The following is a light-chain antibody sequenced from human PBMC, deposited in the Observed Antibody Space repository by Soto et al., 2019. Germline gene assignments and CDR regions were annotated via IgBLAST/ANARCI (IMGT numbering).Light chain of an antibody. J-gene: IGLJ1*01. CDR1: SSDIGAYNY. CDR2: DVN. CDR3: CSFVGGFTFD. Sequence: QSVLTQPRSVSGSPGQSVTISCAGSSSDIGAYNYVSWLQQHSGKAPKLMIYDVNKRPSGVPDRFSGSKSGHTASRTISGLQADDEADYYCCSFVGGFTFDFGSGTNATVL. V-gene: IGLV2-11*01.